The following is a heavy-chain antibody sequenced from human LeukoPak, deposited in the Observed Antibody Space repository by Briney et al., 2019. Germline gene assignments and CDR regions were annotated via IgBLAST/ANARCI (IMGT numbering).Heavy chain of an antibody. D-gene: IGHD1-1*01. J-gene: IGHJ4*02. Sequence: GGSLRLSCAASRFTGSSNYMSWVRQAPGKGLEWVSVIYSGGSTYYADSVKGRFTIPRDYSKNTLFLQMNSLRADAAAVYYCTGGETNPFDYWGQGILVTVSS. V-gene: IGHV3-66*01. CDR3: TGGETNPFDY. CDR2: IYSGGST. CDR1: RFTGSSNY.